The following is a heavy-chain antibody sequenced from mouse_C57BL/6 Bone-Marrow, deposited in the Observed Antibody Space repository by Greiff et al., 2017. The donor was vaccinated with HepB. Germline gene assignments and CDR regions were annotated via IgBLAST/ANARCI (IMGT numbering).Heavy chain of an antibody. Sequence: EVQLQQSGPELVKPGASVKIPCKASGYTFTDYNMDWVKQSHGKSLEWIGDINPNNGGTIYNQKFKGKATLTVDKSSSTAYMELRSLTSEDTAVYYCARWTYGYSYYAMDYWGQGTSVTVSS. CDR2: INPNNGGT. CDR1: GYTFTDYN. J-gene: IGHJ4*01. V-gene: IGHV1-18*01. CDR3: ARWTYGYSYYAMDY. D-gene: IGHD2-2*01.